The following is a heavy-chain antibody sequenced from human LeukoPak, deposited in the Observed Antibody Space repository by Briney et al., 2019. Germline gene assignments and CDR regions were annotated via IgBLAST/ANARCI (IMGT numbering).Heavy chain of an antibody. Sequence: SETLSLTCTVSGDSINAYYWHWIRQPPGKGLEWIAHMYKSGSTNYNPSLKSRVTISIDTSKNKFSLKLSSVTAADMTVYFCARSYLDYMDVWGKGTTVTVSS. V-gene: IGHV4-59*08. CDR2: MYKSGST. CDR3: ARSYLDYMDV. CDR1: GDSINAYY. J-gene: IGHJ6*03. D-gene: IGHD2/OR15-2a*01.